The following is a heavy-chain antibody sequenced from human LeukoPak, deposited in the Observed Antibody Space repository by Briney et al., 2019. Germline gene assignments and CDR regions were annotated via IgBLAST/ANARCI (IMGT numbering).Heavy chain of an antibody. V-gene: IGHV5-51*01. Sequence: GESLKISCKGSGYSFTSSWIAWVRQMPGKGLEWMGIIYPGDSDTIYSPSFQGQVTISADKSISTAYLQWSSLKASDTAMYYCARQEGGNWFDPGAREPWSPSPQ. CDR1: GYSFTSSW. J-gene: IGHJ5*02. CDR2: IYPGDSDT. CDR3: ARQEGGNWFDP.